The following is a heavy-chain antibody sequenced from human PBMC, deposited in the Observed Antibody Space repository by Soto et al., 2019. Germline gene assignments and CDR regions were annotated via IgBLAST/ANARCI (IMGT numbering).Heavy chain of an antibody. CDR2: INPSGGST. CDR3: ASVTDLNYGMDV. V-gene: IGHV1-46*01. D-gene: IGHD2-8*02. J-gene: IGHJ6*02. Sequence: GASVKVSCKASGYTFTSYYMHWVRQAPGRGLEWMGIINPSGGSTSYAQKFQGRVTMTRDTSTSTVYMELSSLRSEDTAVYYCASVTDLNYGMDVWGQGTTVTVSS. CDR1: GYTFTSYY.